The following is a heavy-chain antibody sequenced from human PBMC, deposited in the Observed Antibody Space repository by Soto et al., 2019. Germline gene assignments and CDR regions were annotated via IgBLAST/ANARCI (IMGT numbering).Heavy chain of an antibody. J-gene: IGHJ4*02. V-gene: IGHV1-46*01. CDR2: INPSGGST. CDR3: ASQTYYYDSSGYLGVRGIDY. D-gene: IGHD3-22*01. CDR1: GYTFTSYY. Sequence: QVQLVQSGAEVKKPGASVKVSCKASGYTFTSYYMHWVRQAPGQGLEWMGIINPSGGSTSYAQKCQGRVTMTSDTSTSTVYMELSSLRSDDTAVYYCASQTYYYDSSGYLGVRGIDYWGQGTLVTVSS.